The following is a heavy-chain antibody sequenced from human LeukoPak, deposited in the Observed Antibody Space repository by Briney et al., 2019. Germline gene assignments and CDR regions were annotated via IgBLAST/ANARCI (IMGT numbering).Heavy chain of an antibody. Sequence: SETLSLTCTVSGGSISSYYWSWIRQPPGKGLEWIGYIYYSGSANYNPSLKSRVTISVDTSKNQFSLKLSSVTAADTAVYYCARARGAVAIDYWGQGTLVTVSS. J-gene: IGHJ4*02. CDR3: ARARGAVAIDY. V-gene: IGHV4-59*01. CDR1: GGSISSYY. D-gene: IGHD6-19*01. CDR2: IYYSGSA.